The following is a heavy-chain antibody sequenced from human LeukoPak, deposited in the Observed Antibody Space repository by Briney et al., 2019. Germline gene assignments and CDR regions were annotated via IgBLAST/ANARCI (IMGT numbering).Heavy chain of an antibody. CDR3: AREVPDGGGCSGGSCYPLYYFDY. V-gene: IGHV3-7*01. Sequence: GGSLRLSCAASGFTFSSYWMSWVRQAPGKGLQWVANIKQDGSEKYYVDSVKGRFTISRDNAKNSLYLQMNSLRAEDTAVYYCAREVPDGGGCSGGSCYPLYYFDYWGQGTLVTVSS. CDR1: GFTFSSYW. CDR2: IKQDGSEK. D-gene: IGHD2-15*01. J-gene: IGHJ4*02.